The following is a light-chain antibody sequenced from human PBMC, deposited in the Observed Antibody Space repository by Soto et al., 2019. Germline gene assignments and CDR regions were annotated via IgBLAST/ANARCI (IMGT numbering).Light chain of an antibody. V-gene: IGKV3-20*01. CDR3: QQYGNSPWT. Sequence: VLTQSPGTLSLSLGDRATLSCRASQTVDHAYVAWYQQSPGQAPSLLVYGTSTRATDVPERISGSESGTDFTLTISILDPEDSAVYYWQQYGNSPWTCGQGTKVEIK. CDR1: QTVDHAY. J-gene: IGKJ1*01. CDR2: GTS.